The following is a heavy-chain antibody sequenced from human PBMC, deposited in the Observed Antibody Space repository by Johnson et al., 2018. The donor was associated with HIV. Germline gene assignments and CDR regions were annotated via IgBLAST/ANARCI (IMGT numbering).Heavy chain of an antibody. CDR1: GFIFSDYY. Sequence: QVQLVESGGGVVKPGGSLRLSCAASGFIFSDYYMTWIRQAPGKGLESISYISSSGRTIYYADSVKGRFTMSRDNAKKSLYLQMNSLRAEDTAVYYCAREEGTDILTRGDAFDIWGQGTMVTVSS. CDR3: AREEGTDILTRGDAFDI. J-gene: IGHJ3*02. D-gene: IGHD3-9*01. V-gene: IGHV3-11*04. CDR2: ISSSGRTI.